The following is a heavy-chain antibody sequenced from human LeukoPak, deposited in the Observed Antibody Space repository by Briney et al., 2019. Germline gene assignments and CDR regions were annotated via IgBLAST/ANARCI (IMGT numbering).Heavy chain of an antibody. V-gene: IGHV3-20*04. Sequence: GGSLRLSCAASGFTFDDYGMSWVRQAPGKGLEWVSGINWNGGSTGYADSAKGRFTISRDNAKNSLYLQMNSLRAEDTALYYCARDYYDSSGYYIAFDIWGQGTMVTVSS. CDR2: INWNGGST. CDR3: ARDYYDSSGYYIAFDI. CDR1: GFTFDDYG. J-gene: IGHJ3*02. D-gene: IGHD3-22*01.